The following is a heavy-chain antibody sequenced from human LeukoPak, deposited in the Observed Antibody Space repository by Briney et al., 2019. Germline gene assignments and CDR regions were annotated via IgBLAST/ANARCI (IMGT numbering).Heavy chain of an antibody. CDR3: AKRATWGDPLLCFGELYFDY. CDR2: ISGSGGST. D-gene: IGHD3-10*01. J-gene: IGHJ4*02. Sequence: GGSLRLSCVASGFTSSSYAMSWVRQAPGRGLEWVSAISGSGGSTYYADSVKGRFTISRDNSKNTLYLQMNSLRAEDTAVYYCAKRATWGDPLLCFGELYFDYWGQGTLVTVSS. CDR1: GFTSSSYA. V-gene: IGHV3-23*01.